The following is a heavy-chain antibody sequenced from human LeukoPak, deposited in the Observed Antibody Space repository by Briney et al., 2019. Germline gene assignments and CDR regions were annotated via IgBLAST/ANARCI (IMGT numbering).Heavy chain of an antibody. D-gene: IGHD2-8*01. CDR1: GYTFTGYF. CDR3: ARDAGCSYGYGRGTNGVCQPDY. J-gene: IGHJ4*02. V-gene: IGHV1-2*02. Sequence: SSVTVSCKASGYTFTGYFLHWVRQAPRKGLAWMGWINPNSGGTHYAPKFQGRGTMTRDTSISTACMELSRLRSDDTAVYYCARDAGCSYGYGRGTNGVCQPDYWGQGTLVTVSS. CDR2: INPNSGGT.